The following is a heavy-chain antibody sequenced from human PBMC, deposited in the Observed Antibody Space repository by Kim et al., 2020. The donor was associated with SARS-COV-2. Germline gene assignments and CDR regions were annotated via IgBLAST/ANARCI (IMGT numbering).Heavy chain of an antibody. CDR2: LKQDGSQK. Sequence: GGSLRLSCAASGFTFSSYWMNWVRQAPGKGLEWVASLKQDGSQKYYVDSVKGRFTISRDNAKNSLYLQMNTLRVEDTAIYYCSRGSTIYWGQGTLGTVSS. J-gene: IGHJ4*02. D-gene: IGHD5-12*01. V-gene: IGHV3-7*03. CDR1: GFTFSSYW. CDR3: SRGSTIY.